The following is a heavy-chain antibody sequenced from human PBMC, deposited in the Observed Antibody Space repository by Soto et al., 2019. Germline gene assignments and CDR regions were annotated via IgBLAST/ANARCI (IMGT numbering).Heavy chain of an antibody. CDR2: IYYSGST. CDR1: GGSISSGGYY. CDR3: ARNGAWYDSSGYYSPHAFDI. D-gene: IGHD3-22*01. V-gene: IGHV4-31*03. Sequence: QVQLQESGPGLVKPSQTLSLTCTVSGGSISSGGYYWSWIRQHPGKGLEWIGYIYYSGSTYYNPSLKSRVTISVDTYKNQFSPKRSSVTAADTAVYYCARNGAWYDSSGYYSPHAFDIWGQGTMVTVSS. J-gene: IGHJ3*02.